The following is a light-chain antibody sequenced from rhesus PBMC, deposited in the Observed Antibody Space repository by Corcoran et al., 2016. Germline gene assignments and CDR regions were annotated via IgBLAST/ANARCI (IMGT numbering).Light chain of an antibody. CDR1: ENVNNY. V-gene: IGKV1-74*01. CDR3: QHNYGTPRT. Sequence: DIQMTQSPSSLSASVGDRVTITCRTSENVNNYLHWYQQKPGKAPKLLIYKESTLQSGVPSRFSGSGSGTDYTFTISSLQSEDVATYYCQHNYGTPRTFGQGTKVEIK. CDR2: KES. J-gene: IGKJ1*01.